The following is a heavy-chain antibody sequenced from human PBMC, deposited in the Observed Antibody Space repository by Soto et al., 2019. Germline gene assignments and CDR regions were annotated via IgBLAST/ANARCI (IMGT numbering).Heavy chain of an antibody. Sequence: SVKVSCKASGGTFSSYAISWVRQAPGQGLEWMGENIPIFGTANYAQKFQGRVTITADESTSTAYMELSSLRSEDTAVYYCARSYYGSEKITADVRSFDPWGQGNLVTVSS. CDR2: NIPIFGTA. CDR3: ARSYYGSEKITADVRSFDP. CDR1: GGTFSSYA. V-gene: IGHV1-69*13. D-gene: IGHD3-10*01. J-gene: IGHJ5*02.